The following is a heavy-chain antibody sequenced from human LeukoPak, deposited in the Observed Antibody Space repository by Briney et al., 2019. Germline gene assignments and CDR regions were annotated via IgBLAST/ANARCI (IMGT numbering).Heavy chain of an antibody. CDR2: ISDSGGST. D-gene: IGHD1-26*01. J-gene: IGHJ2*01. V-gene: IGHV3-23*01. Sequence: GGSLRLSCAASGFTFSSYVMSWVRQAPGKGLEWVSAISDSGGSTYSADSVKGRFTISRKNSKNTLYLQMNSLRAEDTAVYYCAKSDPGDWYFDLWGRGTLVTVSS. CDR3: AKSDPGDWYFDL. CDR1: GFTFSSYV.